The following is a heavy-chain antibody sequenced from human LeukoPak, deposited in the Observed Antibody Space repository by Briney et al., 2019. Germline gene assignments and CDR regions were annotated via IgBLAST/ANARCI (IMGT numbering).Heavy chain of an antibody. CDR2: IFYSGGT. J-gene: IGHJ4*02. V-gene: IGHV4-30-4*08. CDR1: GGSISSGNYY. CDR3: ARDYSNYAGIDC. D-gene: IGHD4-11*01. Sequence: PSETLSLTCTVSGGSISSGNYYWSWIRQPPGKGLEWIGYIFYSGGTYYNPSLKSRVTISVDASKNQFSLKLSSVTAADTAVYYCARDYSNYAGIDCWGQGTLVTVSS.